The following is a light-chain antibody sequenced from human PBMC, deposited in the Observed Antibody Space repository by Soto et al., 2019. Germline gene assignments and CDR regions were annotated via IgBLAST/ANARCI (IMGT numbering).Light chain of an antibody. CDR3: RSYTTSGNYV. J-gene: IGLJ1*01. CDR1: SRDVGAYNS. CDR2: DVN. V-gene: IGLV2-14*01. Sequence: QSALTQPASVSGSPGQSIAISCTGTSRDVGAYNSVSWYQQHPGKVPKLLIYDVNNRPSEISTRFSGSKSGNTASLTISGLQAEDEADYYCRSYTTSGNYVFGTGTKLTVL.